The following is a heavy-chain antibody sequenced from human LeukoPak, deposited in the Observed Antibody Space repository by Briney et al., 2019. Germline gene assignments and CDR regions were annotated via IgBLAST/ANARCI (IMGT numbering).Heavy chain of an antibody. CDR2: INPNSGGT. V-gene: IGHV1-2*02. J-gene: IGHJ5*02. CDR1: GYTFTGYY. CDR3: ARSAALGWFDP. D-gene: IGHD2-2*01. Sequence: ASVKVSCKASGYTFTGYYMHWVRQAPGQGIEWMGWINPNSGGTNDAQKFQGRVTMTRDTSISTAYMELSRLRSDDTAVYYCARSAALGWFDPWGQGTLVTVAS.